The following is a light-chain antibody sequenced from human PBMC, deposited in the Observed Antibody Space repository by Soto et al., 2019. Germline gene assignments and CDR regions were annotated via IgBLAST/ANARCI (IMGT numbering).Light chain of an antibody. J-gene: IGKJ4*01. CDR2: GAS. V-gene: IGKV3-20*01. CDR3: QHYRTS. Sequence: EIVLPQSPGTLSLSPGERATLSCRASQSVSSSYLAWYQQKPGQAPRQLIYGASSRATGIPDRFSGSGSGTDFTLTITRLDAEDFAVYYCQHYRTSFGGGTRVEIK. CDR1: QSVSSSY.